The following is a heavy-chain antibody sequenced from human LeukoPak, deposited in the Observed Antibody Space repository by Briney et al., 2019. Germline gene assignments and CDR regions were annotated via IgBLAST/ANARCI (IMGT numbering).Heavy chain of an antibody. V-gene: IGHV3-48*03. J-gene: IGHJ4*02. CDR3: AKYTSGTYYRGLDQ. Sequence: GGSLRLSCAASGFTFSSYEMNWVRQAPGKGLEWVSFIGSSGATIYYADSVKGRFTISRDDSKNTVYLQMNSLRAEDTAVYSCAKYTSGTYYRGLDQWGQGTLVTVSS. CDR2: IGSSGATI. D-gene: IGHD3-10*01. CDR1: GFTFSSYE.